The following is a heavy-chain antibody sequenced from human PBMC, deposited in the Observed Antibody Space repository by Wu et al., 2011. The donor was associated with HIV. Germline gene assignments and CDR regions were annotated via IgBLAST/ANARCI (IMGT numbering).Heavy chain of an antibody. CDR3: ATDPTIAVAGTKSF. Sequence: QVQLVQSGAEVKKPGSSMKVSCTASGGTFSSYAISWVRQAPGQGFEWMGRIIPIFGTAIYAHKFQGRLTITADKSSNTASMELTSLKSEDTAVYYCATDPTIAVAGTKSFWGRGTLVSVSS. CDR1: GGTFSSYA. CDR2: IIPIFGTA. V-gene: IGHV1-69*14. J-gene: IGHJ4*02. D-gene: IGHD6-19*01.